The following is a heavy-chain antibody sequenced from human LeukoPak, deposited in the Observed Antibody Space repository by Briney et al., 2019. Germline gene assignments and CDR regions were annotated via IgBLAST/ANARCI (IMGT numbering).Heavy chain of an antibody. V-gene: IGHV3-66*02. CDR2: IYSDAGT. CDR3: ARAVRTSRAYDYYMDV. J-gene: IGHJ6*03. D-gene: IGHD6-19*01. CDR1: GFTFSSNY. Sequence: PGGSLRLSCAASGFTFSSNYMSWVRQAPGKGLEWVSVIYSDAGTYYADSVKGRFTISRDNSKNTLYLQMNSLRAEDTAVYYCARAVRTSRAYDYYMDVWGKGTTVTVSS.